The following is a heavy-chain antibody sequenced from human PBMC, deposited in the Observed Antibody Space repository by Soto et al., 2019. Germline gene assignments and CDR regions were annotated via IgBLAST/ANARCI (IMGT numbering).Heavy chain of an antibody. J-gene: IGHJ6*03. Sequence: GSSVKVSCKASGYTFTSYDINSVRQATGQGLEWMGWMNPNSGNTGYAQKFQGRVTMTRNTSISTAYMELSSLRSEDTAVYYYARDSGGVVDYYMGVWGKGTTVTVSS. D-gene: IGHD3-3*01. CDR1: GYTFTSYD. CDR2: MNPNSGNT. CDR3: ARDSGGVVDYYMGV. V-gene: IGHV1-8*01.